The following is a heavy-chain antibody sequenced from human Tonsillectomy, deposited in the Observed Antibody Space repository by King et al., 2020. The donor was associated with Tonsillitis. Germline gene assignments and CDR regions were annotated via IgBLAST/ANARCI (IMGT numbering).Heavy chain of an antibody. CDR2: IYPGDSDT. V-gene: IGHV5-51*01. J-gene: IGHJ4*02. CDR3: ARQRIAVAGDFDY. CDR1: GYSFTNYW. D-gene: IGHD6-19*01. Sequence: VQLVESGAEVRKPGESLRISCKGSGYSFTNYWIGWVRQMPGKGLEWMGIIYPGDSDTRYSPSFQGQVTISADKSIMTAYLQWSSLKASDTAMYYCARQRIAVAGDFDYWGQGTLVTVSS.